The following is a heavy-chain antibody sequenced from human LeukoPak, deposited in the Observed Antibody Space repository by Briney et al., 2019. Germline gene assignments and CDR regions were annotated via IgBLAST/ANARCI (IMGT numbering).Heavy chain of an antibody. Sequence: GGSLRLSCEASGFTFTTYSMTWVRQAPGKGLEWVSYISSSGSTIYYADSVKGRFTISRDNAKNSLYLQMNSLRAEDTAVYYCAGGYYDILTGYYVAYDYWGQGTLVTVSS. D-gene: IGHD3-9*01. V-gene: IGHV3-48*04. CDR2: ISSSGSTI. J-gene: IGHJ4*02. CDR1: GFTFTTYS. CDR3: AGGYYDILTGYYVAYDY.